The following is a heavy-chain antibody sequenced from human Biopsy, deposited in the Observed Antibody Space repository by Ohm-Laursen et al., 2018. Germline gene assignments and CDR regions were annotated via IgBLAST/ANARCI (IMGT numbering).Heavy chain of an antibody. Sequence: SVKVSCKTSGYSFSTYDVNWVRQARGQGLEWMGWMIPSSGKTGYAQRFQGRVTLTMNTSISTAYMELSGLRSEDTAVYFCARGYSRRVSIFEASIYWFDTWGQGTLVTVSS. CDR2: MIPSSGKT. D-gene: IGHD6-6*01. CDR1: GYSFSTYD. CDR3: ARGYSRRVSIFEASIYWFDT. J-gene: IGHJ5*02. V-gene: IGHV1-8*01.